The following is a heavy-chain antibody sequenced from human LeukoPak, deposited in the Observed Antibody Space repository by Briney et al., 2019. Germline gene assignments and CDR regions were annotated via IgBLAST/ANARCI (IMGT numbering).Heavy chain of an antibody. CDR1: GYSISSGYY. CDR3: AREGAAAGLYYYYYMDV. Sequence: PSETLSLTCTVSGYSISSGYYWGWIRQPPGKGLEWIGSIYHSGSTYYNPSLKSRVTISLDTSKNQFSLNLSSVTAADTAVYYCAREGAAAGLYYYYYMDVWGNGTTVTVSS. D-gene: IGHD6-13*01. V-gene: IGHV4-38-2*02. CDR2: IYHSGST. J-gene: IGHJ6*03.